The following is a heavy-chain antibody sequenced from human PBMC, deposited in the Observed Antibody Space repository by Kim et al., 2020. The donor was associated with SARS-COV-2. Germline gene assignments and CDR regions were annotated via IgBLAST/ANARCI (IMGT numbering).Heavy chain of an antibody. CDR2: INPSGGST. CDR1: GYTFTSYY. V-gene: IGHV1-46*01. J-gene: IGHJ4*02. Sequence: ASVKVSCKASGYTFTSYYMHWVRQAPGQGLEWMGIINPSGGSTSYAQKFQGRVTMTRDTSTSTVYMELSSLRSEDTAVYYCARVGSSGWGALGEYFDYWGQGTLVTVSS. D-gene: IGHD6-19*01. CDR3: ARVGSSGWGALGEYFDY.